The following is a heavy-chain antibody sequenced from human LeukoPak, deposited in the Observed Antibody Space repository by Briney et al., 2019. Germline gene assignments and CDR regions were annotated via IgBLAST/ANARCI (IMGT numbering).Heavy chain of an antibody. CDR2: ISDSGTT. J-gene: IGHJ5*02. CDR3: ARGQGVTLIKVGKNWFDP. V-gene: IGHV4-34*01. D-gene: IGHD3-22*01. CDR1: IESFSGYH. Sequence: SETLSLTCAVYIESFSGYHWNWIRQTPGKGLEWIGEISDSGTTNINPSLRRRVSLSVDTSKNQFSLDMRSMTAADTGVYYCARGQGVTLIKVGKNWFDPWSQGTPVIVS.